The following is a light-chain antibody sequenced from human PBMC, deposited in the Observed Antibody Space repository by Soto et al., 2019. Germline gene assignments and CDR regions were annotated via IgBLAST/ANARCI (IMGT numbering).Light chain of an antibody. J-gene: IGKJ1*01. V-gene: IGKV3-20*01. CDR3: HQFGDSPQT. CDR1: QTVTNNY. CDR2: STS. Sequence: EIVLTQSPGTLSLSAGEGVSLSCRASQTVTNNYLAWYQQKPDQAPRLLIYSTSTRAAGIPDRFTGRGSGTHFTLAISRLEPEDFAVYYCHQFGDSPQTFGQGTTVEV.